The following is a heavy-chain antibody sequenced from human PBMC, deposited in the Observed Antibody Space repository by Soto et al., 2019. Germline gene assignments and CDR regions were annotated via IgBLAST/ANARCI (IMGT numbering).Heavy chain of an antibody. V-gene: IGHV3-21*01. J-gene: IGHJ4*02. CDR2: ISSSSSYI. CDR3: AREKGDYYDSSGYSDY. Sequence: PGGSLRLSCAASGFTFSGYIMNWVRQAPGKGLEWVSSISSSSSYIYYADSVKGRFTISRDNAKNSLYLQMNSLRAEDTAVYYCAREKGDYYDSSGYSDYWGQGTLVTV. D-gene: IGHD3-22*01. CDR1: GFTFSGYI.